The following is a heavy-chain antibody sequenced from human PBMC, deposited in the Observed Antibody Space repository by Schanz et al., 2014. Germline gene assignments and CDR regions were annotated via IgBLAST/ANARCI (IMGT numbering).Heavy chain of an antibody. J-gene: IGHJ4*02. CDR2: VSRSTHDI. V-gene: IGHV3-48*01. Sequence: EVQLVESGGGLVQPGGSLRLSCTASGFPFSSYSMNWVRQAPGKGLEWVSYVSRSTHDIYYADSVKGRFTMSRDNAKNSVFLQMNSLRAEDTAVYYCVRDSFFAFDYWGQGTLVTVSS. CDR3: VRDSFFAFDY. D-gene: IGHD3-3*01. CDR1: GFPFSSYS.